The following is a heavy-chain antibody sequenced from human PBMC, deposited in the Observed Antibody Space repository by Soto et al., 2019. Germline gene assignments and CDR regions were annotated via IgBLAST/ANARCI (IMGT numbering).Heavy chain of an antibody. D-gene: IGHD1-1*01. Sequence: DVQLVESGGGLMQPGESLRLSCAASGLTVSGKKYVAWVRQAPGKGLEWVSALYDVDGSFYSDSVKGRVTTSSDSSKTTVYLQMNDLRPADTAVYSCATWHEREHAYDVWGQGTTVTVSS. CDR1: GLTVSGKKY. J-gene: IGHJ3*01. CDR3: ATWHEREHAYDV. CDR2: LYDVDGS. V-gene: IGHV3-53*01.